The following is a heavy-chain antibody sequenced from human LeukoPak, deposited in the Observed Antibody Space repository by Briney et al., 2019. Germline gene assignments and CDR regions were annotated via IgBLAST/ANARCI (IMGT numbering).Heavy chain of an antibody. V-gene: IGHV4-39*07. CDR1: GGSISSSSYY. Sequence: SETLSLTCTVSGGSISSSSYYWGWLRQPPGKGLEWIGSIYYSGSTYYNPSLKSRVTISVDTSKNQFSLKLSSVTAADTAVYYCARVAGYSYGPIDYWGQGTLVTVSS. J-gene: IGHJ4*02. CDR2: IYYSGST. D-gene: IGHD5-18*01. CDR3: ARVAGYSYGPIDY.